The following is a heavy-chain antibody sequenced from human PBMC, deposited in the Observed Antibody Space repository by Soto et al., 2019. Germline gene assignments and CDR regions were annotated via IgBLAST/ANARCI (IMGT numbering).Heavy chain of an antibody. Sequence: GGSLRLSCAASGFTFSSYGMHWVRQAPGKGLEWVAVIWYDGSNKYYADSVKGRFTISRDNSKNTLYLQMNSLRAEDTAVYYCARDLEGDCYFDYWGQGTLVTVSS. J-gene: IGHJ4*02. D-gene: IGHD2-21*02. V-gene: IGHV3-33*01. CDR3: ARDLEGDCYFDY. CDR2: IWYDGSNK. CDR1: GFTFSSYG.